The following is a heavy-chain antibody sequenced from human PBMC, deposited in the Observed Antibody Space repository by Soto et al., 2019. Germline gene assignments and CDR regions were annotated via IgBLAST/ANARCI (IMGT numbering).Heavy chain of an antibody. Sequence: PGGSLRLSCAASGFTLSIYGMSWVRQAPGKGLEWVSSISGTGSISGSGGSTKYAEFVKGRFTISRDTSKNMLYLQMNSLRAEDTAVYYCAKDRRTGRQRPGTIAGDVAVAVDYYGMDVWGQGTTVTVSS. CDR3: AKDRRTGRQRPGTIAGDVAVAVDYYGMDV. V-gene: IGHV3-23*01. D-gene: IGHD6-13*01. CDR1: GFTLSIYG. CDR2: ISGTGSISGSGGST. J-gene: IGHJ6*01.